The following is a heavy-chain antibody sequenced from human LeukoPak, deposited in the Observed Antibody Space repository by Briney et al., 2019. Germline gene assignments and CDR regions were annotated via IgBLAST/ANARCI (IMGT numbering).Heavy chain of an antibody. Sequence: SVKVSCKASGGTFISYAISWVRQAPGQGLEWMGGIIPIFGTANYAQKFQGRVTITADESTSTAYMELSSLRSEDTAVYYCASDNYYDSSGYQFDAFDIWGQGTMVTVSS. CDR3: ASDNYYDSSGYQFDAFDI. J-gene: IGHJ3*02. CDR1: GGTFISYA. CDR2: IIPIFGTA. D-gene: IGHD3-22*01. V-gene: IGHV1-69*01.